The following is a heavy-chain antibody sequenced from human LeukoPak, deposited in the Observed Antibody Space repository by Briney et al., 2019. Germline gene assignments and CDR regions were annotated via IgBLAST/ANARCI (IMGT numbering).Heavy chain of an antibody. CDR2: ISWDGGST. V-gene: IGHV3-43D*03. D-gene: IGHD2-21*02. Sequence: GGSLRLSCAASGFTFDDYAMHWVRQAPGKGLEWVSLISWDGGSTYYADSVKGRFTISRDNAKNSLYLQMNSLRAEDMALYYCAKVRLTEDAFDIWGQGTMVTVSS. J-gene: IGHJ3*02. CDR1: GFTFDDYA. CDR3: AKVRLTEDAFDI.